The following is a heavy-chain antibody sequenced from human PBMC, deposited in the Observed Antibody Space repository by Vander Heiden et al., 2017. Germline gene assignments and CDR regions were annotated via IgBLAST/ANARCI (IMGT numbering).Heavy chain of an antibody. V-gene: IGHV3-21*01. CDR2: ISSSSSYI. Sequence: EVQLVESGGGLVKPGGSLRLSCAASGFTFSSYSMNWVRPAPGKGLGWVSSISSSSSYIYYADSVKGRFTISRDNAKNSLYLQMNSLRAEDTAVYYCARLYGSGSYYNVGPSDYWGQGTLVTVSS. CDR1: GFTFSSYS. J-gene: IGHJ4*02. D-gene: IGHD3-10*01. CDR3: ARLYGSGSYYNVGPSDY.